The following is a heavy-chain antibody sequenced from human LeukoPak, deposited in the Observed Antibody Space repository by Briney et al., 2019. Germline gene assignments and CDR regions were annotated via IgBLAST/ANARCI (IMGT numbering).Heavy chain of an antibody. J-gene: IGHJ3*02. CDR1: GFTFSSYS. D-gene: IGHD3-22*01. CDR3: ASMYYYDSSGYSYDAFDI. Sequence: GGSLRLSCAASGFTFSSYSMNWVRQAPGKGLEWVSSISSSSSYIYYADSVKGRFTSSRDNAKNSLYLQMNSLRAEDTAVYYCASMYYYDSSGYSYDAFDIWGQGTMVTVSS. V-gene: IGHV3-21*01. CDR2: ISSSSSYI.